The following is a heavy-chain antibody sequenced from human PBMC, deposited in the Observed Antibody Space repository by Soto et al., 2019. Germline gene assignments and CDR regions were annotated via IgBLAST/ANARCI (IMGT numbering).Heavy chain of an antibody. CDR3: ASARGDYDSSGYYHNWFDP. CDR2: IYHSGST. V-gene: IGHV4-38-2*01. Sequence: SETLSLTCAVSGYSISSGYYWGWIRQPPRKGLEWIGSIYHSGSTYYNPSLKSRVTISVDTSKNQFSLKLSSVTAADTAVYYCASARGDYDSSGYYHNWFDPWGQGTLVTVSS. CDR1: GYSISSGYY. D-gene: IGHD3-22*01. J-gene: IGHJ5*02.